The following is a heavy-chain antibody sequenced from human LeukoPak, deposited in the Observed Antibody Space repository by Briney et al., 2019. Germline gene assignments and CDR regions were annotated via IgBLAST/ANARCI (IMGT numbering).Heavy chain of an antibody. CDR2: VYYSGST. CDR3: ASEGYSSGWTGNYWWFDP. J-gene: IGHJ5*02. V-gene: IGHV4-39*01. D-gene: IGHD6-19*01. Sequence: PSETLSLTCTVSGGSISSSSYYWGWIRQPPGKGLEWIGSVYYSGSTYYNPSLKSRVTISVDTSKNQFSLKLSSVTAADTAVYYCASEGYSSGWTGNYWWFDPWGQGTLVTVSS. CDR1: GGSISSSSYY.